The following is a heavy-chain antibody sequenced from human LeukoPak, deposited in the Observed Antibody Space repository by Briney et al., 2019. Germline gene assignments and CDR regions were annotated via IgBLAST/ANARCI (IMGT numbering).Heavy chain of an antibody. V-gene: IGHV4-59*01. CDR2: IYYSGST. D-gene: IGHD6-19*01. Sequence: SETLSLTCTVSGGSISSYYWSWIRQPPGKGLEWIGYIYYSGSTNYNPSLKSRVTISVDTSKNLFSLKLSSVTAADTAVYYCARTGIAVAGEPFDYWGQGTLVTVSS. J-gene: IGHJ4*02. CDR1: GGSISSYY. CDR3: ARTGIAVAGEPFDY.